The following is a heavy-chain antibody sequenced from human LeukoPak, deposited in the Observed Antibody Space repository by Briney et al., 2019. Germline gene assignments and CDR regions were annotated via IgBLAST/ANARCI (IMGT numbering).Heavy chain of an antibody. CDR2: INRDGSII. V-gene: IGHV3-74*03. D-gene: IGHD3-10*01. Sequence: GGSLRLSCAASEFTFSDSWMHWVRQAPGKGLVWVSRINRDGSIITYAGSVKGRFTISRDNAKNTLYLQMNSLRAEDTAVYYCVKDRLLPHSPGDAFDIWGQGAMVTVSS. J-gene: IGHJ3*02. CDR3: VKDRLLPHSPGDAFDI. CDR1: EFTFSDSW.